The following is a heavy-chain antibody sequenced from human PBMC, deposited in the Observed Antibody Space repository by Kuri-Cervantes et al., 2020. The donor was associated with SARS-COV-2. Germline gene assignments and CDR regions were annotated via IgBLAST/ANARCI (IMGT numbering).Heavy chain of an antibody. CDR2: INHSGST. CDR3: ARGVCSSTSCYTWGAENY. CDR1: GGSFSGYY. D-gene: IGHD2-2*02. V-gene: IGHV4-34*01. J-gene: IGHJ4*02. Sequence: GSLRLSCAVYGGSFSGYYWSRIRQPPGKGLEWIGEINHSGSTNYNPSLKSRVTISVDTSKNQFSLKLNSVTAADTAVYYCARGVCSSTSCYTWGAENYWGQGTLVTVSS.